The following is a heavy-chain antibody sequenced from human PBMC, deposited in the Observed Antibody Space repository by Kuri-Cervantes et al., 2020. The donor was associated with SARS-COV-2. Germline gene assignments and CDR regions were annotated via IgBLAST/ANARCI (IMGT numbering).Heavy chain of an antibody. Sequence: SETLSLTCTVSGASIGGVYYYWSWIRQPPGKGLEWIGEINHSGSTNYNPSLKSRVTISVDTSNNQFSLKLSSVTAADTAVYYCARPGGFLDVWGKGTTVTVSS. D-gene: IGHD4-23*01. CDR1: GASIGGVYYY. J-gene: IGHJ6*04. CDR2: INHSGST. CDR3: ARPGGFLDV. V-gene: IGHV4-34*01.